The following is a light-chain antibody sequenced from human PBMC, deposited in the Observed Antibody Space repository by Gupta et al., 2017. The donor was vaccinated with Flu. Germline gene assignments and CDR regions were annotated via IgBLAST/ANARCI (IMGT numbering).Light chain of an antibody. V-gene: IGLV3-21*02. J-gene: IGLJ2*01. CDR1: NIATMS. Sequence: SYVLSQTPSVSVAPGQTATITCGGNNIATMSVHWYQQKPGQAPLLVVSDGDARPSGMPDRFSASNSGNTATLAISRVGVGDDADYHCQVWDRNSDQAVFGGGTKLTVL. CDR3: QVWDRNSDQAV. CDR2: DGD.